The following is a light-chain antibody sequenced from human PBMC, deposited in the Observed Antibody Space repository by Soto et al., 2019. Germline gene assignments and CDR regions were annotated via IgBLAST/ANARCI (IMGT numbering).Light chain of an antibody. CDR1: QSINTY. Sequence: EIEFTQSPATLSFSPGEGATPSCSASQSINTYSAWYQQHPGQAHRLLIYDAYKRATGIQARFSGSGSGTNFTLTIRRLDPEDFAVYYCKQRRSWQVTFGQGTRLEIK. CDR3: KQRRSWQVT. CDR2: DAY. J-gene: IGKJ5*01. V-gene: IGKV3D-11*02.